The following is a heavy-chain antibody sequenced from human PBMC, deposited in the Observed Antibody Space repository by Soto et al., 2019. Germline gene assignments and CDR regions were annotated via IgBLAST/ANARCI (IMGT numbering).Heavy chain of an antibody. Sequence: LRLSCAASGFTFGDYAMHWVRQVPGKGLEWVSGFKWNSGDVGYADSVKGRFTISRDNARNSLYLQMNSLRPEDTAAYYCAKDRSSGSPYYGMDFWGQGTMVTVSS. CDR2: FKWNSGDV. CDR1: GFTFGDYA. V-gene: IGHV3-9*01. CDR3: AKDRSSGSPYYGMDF. D-gene: IGHD3-10*01. J-gene: IGHJ6*02.